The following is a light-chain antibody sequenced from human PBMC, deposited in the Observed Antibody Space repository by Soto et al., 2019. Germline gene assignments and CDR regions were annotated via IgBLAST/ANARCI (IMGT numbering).Light chain of an antibody. Sequence: DIQLTQSPSFLSASVGDRVTISCRASQGMNTYVAWYQQKPGKAPKLLIYGASTLYTGVPSRFSGSESGAEFTLTISSLQPEDFATYYCQQLHSYPITFGQGTRLEIK. CDR1: QGMNTY. CDR2: GAS. CDR3: QQLHSYPIT. V-gene: IGKV1-9*01. J-gene: IGKJ5*01.